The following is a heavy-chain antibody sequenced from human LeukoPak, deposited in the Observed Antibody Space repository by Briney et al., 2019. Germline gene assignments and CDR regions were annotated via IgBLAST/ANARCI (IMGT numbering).Heavy chain of an antibody. D-gene: IGHD2-2*01. CDR2: IIPILTMA. Sequence: ASVKVSCKASGGTFTSYAISWVRQAPGQGLEWMGRIIPILTMANFAQKFQGRVTLTADKSTSTAYMELSSLRSEDPAVYYCARDLAPNIVIVPPAMRRGAFDSWGQGTLVTVSS. J-gene: IGHJ4*02. CDR3: ARDLAPNIVIVPPAMRRGAFDS. CDR1: GGTFTSYA. V-gene: IGHV1-69*04.